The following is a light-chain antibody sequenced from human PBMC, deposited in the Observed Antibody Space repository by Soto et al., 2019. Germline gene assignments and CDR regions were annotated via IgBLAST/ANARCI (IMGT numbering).Light chain of an antibody. CDR1: QGMRND. J-gene: IGKJ1*01. Sequence: AIQMTQSPSSLSASVGERVTITCRASQGMRNDLGWYQQKPGKAPKLLIYAASSLQSGVPSRSSGSVSGIDFTLTISSLQPEDFATYYCLQDYNYPWTFGQGTKVEIK. CDR2: AAS. CDR3: LQDYNYPWT. V-gene: IGKV1-6*01.